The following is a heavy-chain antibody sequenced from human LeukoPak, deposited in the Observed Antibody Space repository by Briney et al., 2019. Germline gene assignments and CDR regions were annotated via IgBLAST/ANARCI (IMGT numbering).Heavy chain of an antibody. J-gene: IGHJ4*02. CDR3: ARGGYSGLDYSI. D-gene: IGHD5-12*01. Sequence: GSLRLSCAASGFTFSSYSMNWIRQPPGKGLEWIGYIYHSGSTKYNPSLKSRITISVDTSKNQFSLEVSSVTAADTAVYYCARGGYSGLDYSIWGQGTLVTVSS. V-gene: IGHV4-59*01. CDR2: IYHSGST. CDR1: GFTFSSYS.